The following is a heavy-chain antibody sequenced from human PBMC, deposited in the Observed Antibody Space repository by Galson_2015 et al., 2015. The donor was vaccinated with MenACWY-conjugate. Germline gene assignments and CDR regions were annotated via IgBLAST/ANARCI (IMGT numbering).Heavy chain of an antibody. CDR2: ITSKAYNYAT. Sequence: SLRLSCAASGFSFSDSTMEWVRQASGKGLEWVGRITSKAYNYATTYPASVRGRFTVSRDDSKNTAYLEMNSLKTEDTAVYYCARITVATNIDYFDYWGQGTLVTV. CDR3: ARITVATNIDYFDY. D-gene: IGHD5-24*01. V-gene: IGHV3-73*01. J-gene: IGHJ4*02. CDR1: GFSFSDST.